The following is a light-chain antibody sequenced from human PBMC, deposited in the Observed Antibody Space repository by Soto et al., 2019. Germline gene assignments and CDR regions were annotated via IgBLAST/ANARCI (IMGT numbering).Light chain of an antibody. CDR1: QGISNW. CDR3: QKYNSAPWT. CDR2: AAS. Sequence: DIQVTQSPSTLSRSVGDRVTITCRASQGISNWLAWYQQKPGRVPKLLIYAASTLHSGVPSRFSGSGSGTDFTLTISSLQPEDVATYYCQKYNSAPWTFGQGTKVDIK. V-gene: IGKV1-27*01. J-gene: IGKJ1*01.